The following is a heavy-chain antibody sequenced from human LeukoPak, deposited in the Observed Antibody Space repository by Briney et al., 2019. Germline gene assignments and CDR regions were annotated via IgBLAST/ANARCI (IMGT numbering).Heavy chain of an antibody. CDR2: ISAYNGNT. J-gene: IGHJ4*02. Sequence: ASVKVSCKASGYTFTSYGISWVRQAPGQGLEWMGWISAYNGNTNYAQKLQGRVTMTTDTSTSTAYMELRSLRSDDTAVYYCARALRYFVLYYFDYWGQGTLVTVSS. CDR1: GYTFTSYG. V-gene: IGHV1-18*01. D-gene: IGHD3-9*01. CDR3: ARALRYFVLYYFDY.